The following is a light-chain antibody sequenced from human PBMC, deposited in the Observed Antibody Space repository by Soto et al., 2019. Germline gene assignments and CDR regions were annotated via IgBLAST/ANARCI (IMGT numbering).Light chain of an antibody. Sequence: AIQLTQSPSSLSASVGDTVTITCRASQGISNALAWYQQIPGKPPKLLIYDASTLESGVPSRFSGSGSGTDFTLTISSVQPGDFATYYCQQFNGFPTFGQGTRLE. V-gene: IGKV1-13*02. CDR2: DAS. CDR1: QGISNA. J-gene: IGKJ5*01. CDR3: QQFNGFPT.